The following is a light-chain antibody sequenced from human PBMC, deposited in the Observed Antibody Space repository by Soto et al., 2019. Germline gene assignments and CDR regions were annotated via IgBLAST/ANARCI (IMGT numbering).Light chain of an antibody. V-gene: IGKV1-39*01. J-gene: IGKJ1*01. Sequence: DIQMTQSPSSLSAFVGDRVTITCRASQSISNYLNWYQQKPGKAPKNLIYSASSLQSGVPSRFSGTGSGTDFTLTISSLQPEDFATYYCQQNYNFPRTFGQGTKVDIK. CDR3: QQNYNFPRT. CDR2: SAS. CDR1: QSISNY.